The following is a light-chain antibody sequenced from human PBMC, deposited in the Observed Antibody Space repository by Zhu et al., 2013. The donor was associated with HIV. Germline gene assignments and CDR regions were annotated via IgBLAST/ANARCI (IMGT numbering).Light chain of an antibody. CDR2: GKN. V-gene: IGLV3-19*01. CDR1: SLRTYF. CDR3: NSRDSSGNHVV. Sequence: SSELTQDPAVSVALGQTVRITCQGDSLRTYFATWYQQKAGQAPLRVIYGKNNRPSGIPDRFSGSSSGNTASLTITGAQAEDEADYYCNSRDSSGNHVVFGGGTKLTVL. J-gene: IGLJ2*01.